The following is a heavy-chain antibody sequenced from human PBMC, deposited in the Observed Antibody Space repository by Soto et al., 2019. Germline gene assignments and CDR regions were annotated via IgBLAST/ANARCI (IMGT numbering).Heavy chain of an antibody. J-gene: IGHJ4*02. CDR1: GCPIRDYF. CDR3: ARAKGGGGYYDSSGYYPIDY. V-gene: IGHV4-59*01. CDR2: IYYSGST. Sequence: PSETLSLTCPGSGCPIRDYFWNWIRQPPGQGLEWIGYIYYSGSTNYNPSLKSRVTISVDTSKNQFSLKLSSVTAADTAVYYCARAKGGGGYYDSSGYYPIDYWGQGTLVTVYS. D-gene: IGHD3-22*01.